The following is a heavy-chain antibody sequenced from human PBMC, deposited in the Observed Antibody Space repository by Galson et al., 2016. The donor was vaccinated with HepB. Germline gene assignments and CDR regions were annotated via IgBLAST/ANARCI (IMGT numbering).Heavy chain of an antibody. D-gene: IGHD5-24*01. J-gene: IGHJ4*02. CDR3: ARRMATITSFDY. CDR1: GFTFGNYP. V-gene: IGHV3-23*01. Sequence: SLRLSCAASGFTFGNYPIMWVRQTSEKGLEWLSRISASGTDTHLADSVKGRFTTSRDNSKNTLYLQMNSLKAEDTAVYYCARRMATITSFDYWGQGTLVTVSS. CDR2: ISASGTDT.